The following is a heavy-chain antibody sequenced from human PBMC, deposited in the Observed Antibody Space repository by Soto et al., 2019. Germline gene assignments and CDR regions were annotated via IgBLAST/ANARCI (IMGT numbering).Heavy chain of an antibody. D-gene: IGHD6-13*01. Sequence: PSETLSLTCTVSGGSISSGDYYWSWIRQPPGKGLEWIGYIYHSGSTYYNPSLKSRVTISVDRSRNQFSLQLHSVTPEDTAVYYCVRDGYSSSYDFDYWGQGTLVTVSS. CDR1: GGSISSGDYY. J-gene: IGHJ4*02. CDR3: VRDGYSSSYDFDY. CDR2: IYHSGST. V-gene: IGHV4-30-4*01.